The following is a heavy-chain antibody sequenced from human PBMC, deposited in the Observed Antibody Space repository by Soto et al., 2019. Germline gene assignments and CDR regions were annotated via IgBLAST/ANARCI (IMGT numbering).Heavy chain of an antibody. CDR1: GFTFSSYE. Sequence: GSLRLSCAASGFTFSSYEMNWVRQAPGKGLEWVSYISSSGSTIYYADSVKGRFTISRDNAKNSLYLQMNSLRAEDTAVYYCARDGVWILYSSQGGGAFDIWGQGTMVTVS. J-gene: IGHJ3*02. CDR3: ARDGVWILYSSQGGGAFDI. V-gene: IGHV3-48*03. CDR2: ISSSGSTI. D-gene: IGHD6-13*01.